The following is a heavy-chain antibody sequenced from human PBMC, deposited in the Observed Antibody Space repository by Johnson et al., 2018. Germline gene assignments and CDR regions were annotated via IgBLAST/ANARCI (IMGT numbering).Heavy chain of an antibody. V-gene: IGHV3-33*01. Sequence: QVQLVQSGGGVVQPGRSLRLSCAASGFTFSSYGMHWVRQAPGKGLEWVAVIWYDGSNKYYADSVKGRFTISRDNAKNSLYLQMNSLRAEDTAVYYCARDSPGGGWPLDAFDIWGQGTMVTVSS. CDR2: IWYDGSNK. CDR1: GFTFSSYG. J-gene: IGHJ3*02. CDR3: ARDSPGGGWPLDAFDI. D-gene: IGHD6-19*01.